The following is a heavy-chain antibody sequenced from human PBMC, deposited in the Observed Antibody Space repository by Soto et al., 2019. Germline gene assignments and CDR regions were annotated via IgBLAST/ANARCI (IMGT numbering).Heavy chain of an antibody. D-gene: IGHD1-7*01. V-gene: IGHV2-5*02. CDR2: IYWDDDK. Sequence: QITLKESGPTVVKPTQTLTLTCTFSGFSLSTSGVGVGWIRQPPGKALEGLVIIYWDDDKRYIPSLRSRLTITKDTSKNQVVLTMTNVDPEDTATYFCAHRRIGVSQWNYGDFDYWGQATLVTVSS. J-gene: IGHJ4*02. CDR1: GFSLSTSGVG. CDR3: AHRRIGVSQWNYGDFDY.